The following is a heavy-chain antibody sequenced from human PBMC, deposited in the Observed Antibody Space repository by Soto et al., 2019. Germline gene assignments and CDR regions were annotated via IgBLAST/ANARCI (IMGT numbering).Heavy chain of an antibody. CDR2: INPKFGDT. Sequence: QVQLVQSGAEVKEPGDSVRVSCEASGYTFTAYYIHWVRQAPGQGLEWMGWINPKFGDTAYAQDFQGRVSMTRDMSISTVYMELSRLRSDDTAVYYCARDPPSRYFLHAFDVWGQGTTVTVSS. CDR3: ARDPPSRYFLHAFDV. D-gene: IGHD2-21*01. V-gene: IGHV1-2*02. CDR1: GYTFTAYY. J-gene: IGHJ3*01.